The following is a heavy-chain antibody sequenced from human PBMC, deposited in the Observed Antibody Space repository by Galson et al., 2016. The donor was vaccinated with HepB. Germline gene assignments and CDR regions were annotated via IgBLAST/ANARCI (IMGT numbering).Heavy chain of an antibody. V-gene: IGHV1-18*01. J-gene: IGHJ4*02. CDR2: ISPYNGDT. CDR3: ARVGPLGSYDY. CDR1: GYTFTNYG. Sequence: CKASGYTFTNYGITWVRQAPGQGLEWMGWISPYNGDTSFAQKFQGRVTMTTDTSTSTVYMELRSLRYDNTAVYFCARVGPLGSYDYWGQGTLVTVSS. D-gene: IGHD7-27*01.